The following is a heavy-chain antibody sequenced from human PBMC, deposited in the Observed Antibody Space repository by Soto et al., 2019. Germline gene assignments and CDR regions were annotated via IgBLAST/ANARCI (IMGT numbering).Heavy chain of an antibody. D-gene: IGHD6-25*01. CDR2: IYHTGNT. CDR3: AGSSARSTFDY. J-gene: IGHJ4*02. Sequence: SETLSLTCTVSGGSVSSGGYYWSWIRQVPGKGLEWIGYIYHTGNTFYNPSLKSRVTISLDTSKSQFSLKLTSVTAADTAIYYCAGSSARSTFDYWGQGTLVTVYS. V-gene: IGHV4-31*03. CDR1: GGSVSSGGYY.